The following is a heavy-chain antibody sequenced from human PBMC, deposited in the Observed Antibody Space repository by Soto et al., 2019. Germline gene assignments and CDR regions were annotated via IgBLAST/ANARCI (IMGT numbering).Heavy chain of an antibody. CDR3: VDSKGPG. J-gene: IGHJ4*02. CDR2: INAGNGNT. CDR1: GYTFTSYA. Sequence: QVQLVQSGAEVKKPGASVKVSCKASGYTFTSYAMHWVRQAPGQRLEWMGWINAGNGNTKYSQKFQGRVTITRDTSASTADMELSSLRSEDTAVYYCVDSKGPGWGQGTLVTVSS. D-gene: IGHD4-4*01. V-gene: IGHV1-3*01.